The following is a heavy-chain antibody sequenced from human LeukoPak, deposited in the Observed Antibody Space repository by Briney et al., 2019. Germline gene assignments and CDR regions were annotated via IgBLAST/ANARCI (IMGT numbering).Heavy chain of an antibody. Sequence: GGSLRLSCAASGFTFSSYAMGWVRQAPGKGLEWVSAISGSGGSTYYADSVKGRFTISRDNSKNTLYLQMNSLRAEDTAVYYCAKDLGYSSSWYAQKFDYWGQGTLVTVSS. CDR2: ISGSGGST. D-gene: IGHD6-13*01. J-gene: IGHJ4*02. CDR3: AKDLGYSSSWYAQKFDY. V-gene: IGHV3-23*01. CDR1: GFTFSSYA.